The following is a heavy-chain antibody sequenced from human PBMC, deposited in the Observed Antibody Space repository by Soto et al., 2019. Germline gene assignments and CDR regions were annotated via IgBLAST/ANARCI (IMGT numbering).Heavy chain of an antibody. CDR2: IWYDGSNK. V-gene: IGHV3-33*01. Sequence: GGSLRLCCAASGFTFSSYGMHWVRQAPGKGLEWVAVIWYDGSNKYYADSVKGRFTISRDNSKNTLYLQMNSLRAEDTAVYYCAREFGELFFDYWGQGTLVTVSS. CDR1: GFTFSSYG. D-gene: IGHD3-10*01. CDR3: AREFGELFFDY. J-gene: IGHJ4*02.